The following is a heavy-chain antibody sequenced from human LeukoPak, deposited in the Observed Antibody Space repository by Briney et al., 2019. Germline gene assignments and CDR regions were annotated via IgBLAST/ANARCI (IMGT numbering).Heavy chain of an antibody. J-gene: IGHJ4*02. Sequence: PSETLSLTCTFSGGSFSPAHWSWIRQPPGKGLEWIGVICDNGNTDYNPSLKSRVIISVDTSKSQFSLKLSSLAAADTAVYYCATGRDPYKTGHWGQGTLVTVSS. D-gene: IGHD5-24*01. V-gene: IGHV4-59*01. CDR3: ATGRDPYKTGH. CDR1: GGSFSPAH. CDR2: ICDNGNT.